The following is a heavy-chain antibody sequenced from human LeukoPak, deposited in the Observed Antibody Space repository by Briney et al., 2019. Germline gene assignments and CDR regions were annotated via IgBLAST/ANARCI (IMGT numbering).Heavy chain of an antibody. Sequence: GGSLRLSCAASGFTFSSYWMHWVRQAPGKGLVWVSRISGDGTTTTYADAVKGRFTISRDNAKNTVSLQMNSLRAEDTAAYYCATRVGAQGDWGQGTLVTVSS. D-gene: IGHD1-26*01. CDR1: GFTFSSYW. CDR2: ISGDGTTT. V-gene: IGHV3-74*01. J-gene: IGHJ4*02. CDR3: ATRVGAQGD.